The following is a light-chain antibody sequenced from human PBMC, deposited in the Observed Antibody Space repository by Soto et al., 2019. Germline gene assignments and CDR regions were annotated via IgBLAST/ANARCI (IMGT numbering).Light chain of an antibody. CDR3: QQANSFPLT. Sequence: DIVMTQSPDSLAVSLGERATINCKSSQSVLYSSNNKNYLAWYQQKPGQPPKLLIYWASTRESGVPDRFSGSGSGTEFTLTISSLQPEDFATYYCQQANSFPLTFGGGTKVDIK. J-gene: IGKJ4*01. CDR2: WAS. CDR1: QSVLYSSNNKNY. V-gene: IGKV4-1*01.